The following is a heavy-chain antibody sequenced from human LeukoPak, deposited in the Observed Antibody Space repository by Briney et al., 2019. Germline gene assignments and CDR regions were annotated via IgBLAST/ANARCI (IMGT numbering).Heavy chain of an antibody. V-gene: IGHV3-21*01. D-gene: IGHD3-10*01. CDR3: AKEYYYGSGSLDY. CDR2: ISSSSSHV. CDR1: GFTFSSYS. J-gene: IGHJ4*02. Sequence: GGSLRLSCAASGFTFSSYSMNWVRQAPGKGLEWVSSISSSSSHVYYADSVKGRFTMSRDNAKNSLYLQMNSLRADDTAVYYCAKEYYYGSGSLDYWGQGTLVTVSS.